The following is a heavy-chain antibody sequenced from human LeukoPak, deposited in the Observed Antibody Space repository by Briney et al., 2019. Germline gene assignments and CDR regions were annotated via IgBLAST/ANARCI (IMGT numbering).Heavy chain of an antibody. CDR2: INPNSGGT. CDR1: GYTFTGYY. D-gene: IGHD3-10*01. Sequence: ASVKVSCKASGYTFTGYYMHWVRQAPGQGLEWMGWINPNSGGTNYAQKFQGRVTMTRDTSISTAYMELSRLRSDDTAVYYCAGRITMVRGVIQGSYFDYWGQGTLVTVSS. CDR3: AGRITMVRGVIQGSYFDY. V-gene: IGHV1-2*02. J-gene: IGHJ4*02.